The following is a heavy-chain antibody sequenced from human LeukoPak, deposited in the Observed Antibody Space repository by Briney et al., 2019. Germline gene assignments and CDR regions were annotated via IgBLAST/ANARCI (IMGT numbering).Heavy chain of an antibody. V-gene: IGHV3-20*04. Sequence: GESLTLSCAVSGFSFDDYVMSWVRQAPGKGLDWVWGINWYGGSTGYADYVKGRFTISRDNAKNSLYLQMNSLRAEDTDWYYCAREEYYDSRDSGQGTLVTVSS. CDR3: AREEYYDSRD. CDR2: INWYGGST. J-gene: IGHJ4*02. CDR1: GFSFDDYV. D-gene: IGHD3-22*01.